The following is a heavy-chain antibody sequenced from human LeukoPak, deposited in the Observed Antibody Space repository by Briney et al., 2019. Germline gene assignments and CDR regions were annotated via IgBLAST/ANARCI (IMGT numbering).Heavy chain of an antibody. CDR1: GFTFSSYG. CDR3: ARGFSGSYFDY. V-gene: IGHV3-23*01. J-gene: IGHJ4*02. CDR2: ISGSGGST. D-gene: IGHD1-26*01. Sequence: GGSLRLSCAASGFTFSSYGMHWVRQAPGKGLEWVSAISGSGGSTYYADSVKGRFTISRDNSKNTLYLQMNSLRAEDTAVYYCARGFSGSYFDYWGQGTLVTVSS.